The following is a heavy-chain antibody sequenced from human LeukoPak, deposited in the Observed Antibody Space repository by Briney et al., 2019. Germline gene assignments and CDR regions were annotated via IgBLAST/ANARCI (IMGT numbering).Heavy chain of an antibody. D-gene: IGHD1-26*01. CDR2: MWFGATT. V-gene: IGHV4-39*07. CDR3: AKGRRGNYFQDY. CDR1: GDSISSSSSY. Sequence: SETLSLTCTVSGDSISSSSSYWGWIRQPPGKGLEWIGSMWFGATTSYDPSLKSRVTISVDPSKNQFSLKLSSVTAPETAPFYWAKGRRGNYFQDYWGQGTLVTVSS. J-gene: IGHJ4*01.